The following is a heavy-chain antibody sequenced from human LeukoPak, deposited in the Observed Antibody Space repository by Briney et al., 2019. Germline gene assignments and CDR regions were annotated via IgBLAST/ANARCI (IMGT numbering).Heavy chain of an antibody. Sequence: GGSLRLSCAASGFSLSGSAVHWVRQAPGKGLEWVGRIRSKLNKYATAYGESMKGRVTVSRDDSENTAFLQMNSLKSEDTAVYYCARHDYGRIAFDIWGRGTVVTASS. CDR2: IRSKLNKYAT. CDR1: GFSLSGSA. J-gene: IGHJ3*02. CDR3: ARHDYGRIAFDI. V-gene: IGHV3-73*01. D-gene: IGHD4-17*01.